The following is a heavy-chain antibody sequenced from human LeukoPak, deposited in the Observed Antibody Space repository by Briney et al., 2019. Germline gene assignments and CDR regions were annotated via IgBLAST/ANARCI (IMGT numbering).Heavy chain of an antibody. CDR1: GGSISSRSYY. CDR2: IYYSGST. D-gene: IGHD6-13*01. Sequence: KASETLSLTCTVSGGSISSRSYYWGWIRQPPGKGLEWIGSIYYSGSTYYNPSLKSRVTISVDTSKNQFSLKLSSVSAADTAVYYCATTIAAAGAEAFDIWGQGTMVTVSS. CDR3: ATTIAAAGAEAFDI. V-gene: IGHV4-39*01. J-gene: IGHJ3*02.